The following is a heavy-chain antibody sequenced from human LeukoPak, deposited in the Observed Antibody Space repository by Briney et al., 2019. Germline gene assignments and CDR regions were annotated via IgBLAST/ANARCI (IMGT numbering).Heavy chain of an antibody. Sequence: SETLSLTCAVSGGSISSGGYSWSWIRQPPGKGLEWIGYIYHSGSTYYNPSLKSRVTISVDRSKNQFSLKLSSVTAADTAVYYCARVSSSGWYVVDYWGQGTLVTVSS. CDR2: IYHSGST. CDR3: ARVSSSGWYVVDY. J-gene: IGHJ4*02. D-gene: IGHD6-19*01. V-gene: IGHV4-30-2*01. CDR1: GGSISSGGYS.